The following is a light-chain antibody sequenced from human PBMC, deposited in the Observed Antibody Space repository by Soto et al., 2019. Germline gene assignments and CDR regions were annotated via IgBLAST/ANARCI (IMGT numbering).Light chain of an antibody. CDR2: EVS. Sequence: SVLTQPASVSGSPGQSVAISCTGTSSDVGAYNYISWYQQHPGKAPKLLLSEVSNRPSGVSDRFSGSKSGNTASLTISGLQAEDEADYYCSSLTTSFTYVFGTGTKLTVL. J-gene: IGLJ1*01. V-gene: IGLV2-14*01. CDR1: SSDVGAYNY. CDR3: SSLTTSFTYV.